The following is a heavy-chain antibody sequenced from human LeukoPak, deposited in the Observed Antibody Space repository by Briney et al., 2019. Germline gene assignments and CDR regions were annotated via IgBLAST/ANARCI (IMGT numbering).Heavy chain of an antibody. D-gene: IGHD1-26*01. Sequence: GASVKVSCKASGYTFTSYYMHWVRQAPGQGLEWMGIINPSGGSTNYAQKFQGRVTMTRDTSISTAYMELSRLRSDDTAVYYCARGVNSGYYYYYMDVWGKGTTVTVSS. CDR2: INPSGGST. CDR3: ARGVNSGYYYYYMDV. V-gene: IGHV1-2*02. CDR1: GYTFTSYY. J-gene: IGHJ6*03.